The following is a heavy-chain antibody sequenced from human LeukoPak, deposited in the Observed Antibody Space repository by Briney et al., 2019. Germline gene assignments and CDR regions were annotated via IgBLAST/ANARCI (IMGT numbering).Heavy chain of an antibody. CDR3: ARDRTGQQLSRKEYYYMDV. D-gene: IGHD4-11*01. J-gene: IGHJ6*03. V-gene: IGHV3-23*01. CDR1: GFTFRSYA. CDR2: ISGSGGST. Sequence: GGSLRLSCAASGFTFRSYAMSWVRQAPGKGLEWVSAISGSGGSTYYADSVKGRFTISRDNSKNTLYLQMNSLRAEDTAVYYCARDRTGQQLSRKEYYYMDVWGKGTTVTISS.